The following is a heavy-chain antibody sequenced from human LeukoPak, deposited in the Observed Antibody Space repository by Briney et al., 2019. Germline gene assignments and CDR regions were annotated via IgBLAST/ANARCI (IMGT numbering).Heavy chain of an antibody. CDR3: ARSRVWGDSRWAFDY. CDR2: VYPDDSAA. V-gene: IGHV5-51*01. CDR1: GYSFSSFW. J-gene: IGHJ4*02. D-gene: IGHD3-16*01. Sequence: GDSLKISCQGSGYSFSSFWVGWVRQTPGKGLEWMGVVYPDDSAARYSPSFQGQITFSADKSLDNAYLQWSSLRASDTGIYFCARSRVWGDSRWAFDYWGQGTPVTVSS.